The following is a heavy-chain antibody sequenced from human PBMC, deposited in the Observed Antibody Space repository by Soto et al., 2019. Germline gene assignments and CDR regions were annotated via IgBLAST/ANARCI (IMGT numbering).Heavy chain of an antibody. CDR2: IIPLFGTA. CDR3: ASSSGNNYGVGTNYYFDY. D-gene: IGHD1-26*01. J-gene: IGHJ4*02. V-gene: IGHV1-69*06. CDR1: GSTFSTYS. Sequence: SVKVSCKTSGSTFSTYSIVWVRQAPGEGLEWMGGIIPLFGTANYAQKFQDRVTITADKSTNTAFMELSSLKSEDTAMYYCASSSGNNYGVGTNYYFDYWGQGTLVTVPS.